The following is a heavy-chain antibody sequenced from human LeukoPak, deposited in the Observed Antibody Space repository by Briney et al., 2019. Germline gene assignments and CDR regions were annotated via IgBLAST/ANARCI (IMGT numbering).Heavy chain of an antibody. CDR2: INSNSGGT. D-gene: IGHD3-22*01. CDR3: AGEIKDSSGHTYTGGDY. V-gene: IGHV1-2*02. Sequence: ASVKVSCKASGYTXTGYYLHGLRQAPGQGLEGMGWINSNSGGTTYAQKFQGRVTMTRDTSISTAYMELSSLRSDDTAVYYCAGEIKDSSGHTYTGGDYWGQGTLVTVSS. J-gene: IGHJ4*02. CDR1: GYTXTGYY.